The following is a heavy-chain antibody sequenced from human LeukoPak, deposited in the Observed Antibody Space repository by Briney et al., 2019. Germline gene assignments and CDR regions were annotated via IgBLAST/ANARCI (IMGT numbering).Heavy chain of an antibody. CDR1: GYSFTTYW. J-gene: IGHJ4*02. CDR3: ARGGSGWFHNYDY. Sequence: PGESLKISCKGSGYSFTTYWIVGVRQMPGKGLEWMGIIYPGDSDTRYSPSFQGQVTISVDKSISTAFLQWSSLKASDTAVYYCARGGSGWFHNYDYWGQGTLVTVSS. CDR2: IYPGDSDT. V-gene: IGHV5-51*01. D-gene: IGHD6-19*01.